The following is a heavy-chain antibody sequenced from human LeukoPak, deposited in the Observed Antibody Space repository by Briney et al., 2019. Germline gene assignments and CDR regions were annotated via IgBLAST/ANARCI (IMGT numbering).Heavy chain of an antibody. Sequence: GGSLRLSCAASGFNFSSYAMSWVRQAPGKGLEWVSAISGSGGSTYYADSVKGRFTISRDNSKNTLYLQRNSLRAGDMAVYYCAKPDSLGGFDFWGQGTLVSVSS. CDR1: GFNFSSYA. CDR2: ISGSGGST. CDR3: AKPDSLGGFDF. V-gene: IGHV3-23*01. J-gene: IGHJ4*02. D-gene: IGHD3-16*01.